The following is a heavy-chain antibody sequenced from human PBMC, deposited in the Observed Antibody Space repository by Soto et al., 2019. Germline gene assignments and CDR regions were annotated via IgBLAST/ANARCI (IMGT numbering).Heavy chain of an antibody. V-gene: IGHV1-18*01. CDR2: ISANNGNT. J-gene: IGHJ4*02. CDR1: GYAFTTYG. CDR3: AGGSYGDY. D-gene: IGHD1-26*01. Sequence: QVHLVQSGAEVKKPGASVKVSCQGSGYAFTTYGITWVRQAPGQGLEWMGWISANNGNTNYAQKLQGRVTVTRDTSRSTAYRELRGLRYDATAFYYGAGGSYGDYWGQGALVTVSS.